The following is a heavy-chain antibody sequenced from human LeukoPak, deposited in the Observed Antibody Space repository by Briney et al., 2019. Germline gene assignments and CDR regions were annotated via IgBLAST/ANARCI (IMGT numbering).Heavy chain of an antibody. V-gene: IGHV4-34*01. CDR1: GGSFSGYY. J-gene: IGHJ5*02. CDR2: INHSGST. D-gene: IGHD6-13*01. Sequence: PSETLSLTCAVYGGSFSGYYWSWIRQPPGKGLEWIGEINHSGSTNYNPSLKSRVTISADTSKNQFSLKLSSVTAADTAVYYCARNGGQQLSRSWFDPWGQGTLVTVSS. CDR3: ARNGGQQLSRSWFDP.